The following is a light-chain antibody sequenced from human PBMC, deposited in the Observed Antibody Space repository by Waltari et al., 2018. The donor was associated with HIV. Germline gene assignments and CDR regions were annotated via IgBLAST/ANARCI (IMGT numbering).Light chain of an antibody. Sequence: IQLTQSPSFPSASVRARVTIPCRASQDISSHLAWYQQKPGKAPKLLIYSASTLESGVPSRFSGTRFGTEFTLTISSLQPEDFATYYCQQLDPYPITFGQGTRLEIK. V-gene: IGKV1-9*01. CDR2: SAS. CDR3: QQLDPYPIT. J-gene: IGKJ5*01. CDR1: QDISSH.